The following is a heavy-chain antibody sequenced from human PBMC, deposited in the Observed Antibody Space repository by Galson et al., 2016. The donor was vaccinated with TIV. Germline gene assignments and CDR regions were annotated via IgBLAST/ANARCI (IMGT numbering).Heavy chain of an antibody. CDR3: ARVNWARAFDY. CDR1: GYIFINYY. J-gene: IGHJ4*02. CDR2: FNPDSGAT. Sequence: SVKVSCKASGYIFINYYIHWVRQAPGHGLEWLGWFNPDSGATQYAQKFQGRVTMTRDTSISTAYMELRRLISDDTAVYYCARVNWARAFDYWGQGTQVTVSS. D-gene: IGHD7-27*01. V-gene: IGHV1-2*02.